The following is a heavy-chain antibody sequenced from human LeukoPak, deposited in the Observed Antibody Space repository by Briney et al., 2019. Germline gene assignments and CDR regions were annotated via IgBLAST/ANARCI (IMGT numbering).Heavy chain of an antibody. V-gene: IGHV1-24*01. CDR2: FDPEDGET. CDR1: GYTLTELS. CDR3: ATAPYSISSWFDP. J-gene: IGHJ5*02. D-gene: IGHD6-13*01. Sequence: ASVKVSCKLSGYTLTELSMHWVRQAPGKGLEWMGGFDPEDGETIYAQKFQGRVTMTEDTSTDTAYMELSSLGSEDTAVYYCATAPYSISSWFDPWGQGTLVTVSS.